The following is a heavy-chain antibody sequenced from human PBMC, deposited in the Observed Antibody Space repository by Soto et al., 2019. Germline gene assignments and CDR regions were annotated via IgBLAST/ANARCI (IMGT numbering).Heavy chain of an antibody. J-gene: IGHJ6*02. D-gene: IGHD4-17*01. CDR3: ARQSPTPGYYYFSYGREV. V-gene: IGHV5-51*01. Sequence: GESLKISCKASGYIFTLYWIGWVRQMPGKGLEWMGIIYPGDSDTRYSPSFQGQVTISADKSISTASLQWSSLKASDTAVYYCARQSPTPGYYYFSYGREVWGQGTTVTVSS. CDR2: IYPGDSDT. CDR1: GYIFTLYW.